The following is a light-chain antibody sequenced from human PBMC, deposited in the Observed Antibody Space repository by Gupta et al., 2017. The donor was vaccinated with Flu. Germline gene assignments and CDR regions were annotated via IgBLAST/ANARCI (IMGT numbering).Light chain of an antibody. CDR3: QQYNTYSVT. CDR1: QSVNNW. Sequence: QVTQSPSTLSASVGDTVTITFRASQSVNNWLAWYQQKPGKAPKLLIYKASSVHSDVSSRFSGSGSGTEFNLTISDLQPDDFATYYCQQYNTYSVTFGGGTKVEIK. J-gene: IGKJ4*01. V-gene: IGKV1-5*03. CDR2: KAS.